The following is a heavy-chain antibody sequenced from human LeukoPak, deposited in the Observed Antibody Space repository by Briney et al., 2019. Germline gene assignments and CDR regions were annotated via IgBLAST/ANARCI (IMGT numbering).Heavy chain of an antibody. CDR2: IYHSGST. CDR3: AMGVVTAINDAFDI. CDR1: GGSISSGGYS. J-gene: IGHJ3*02. V-gene: IGHV4-30-2*01. D-gene: IGHD2-21*02. Sequence: SETLSLTCAVSGGSISSGGYSWSWIRQPPGKGLEWIGYIYHSGSTYYNPSLKSRVTISVVRSKNQFSLKLSSVTAADTAVYYCAMGVVTAINDAFDIWGQGTMVTVSS.